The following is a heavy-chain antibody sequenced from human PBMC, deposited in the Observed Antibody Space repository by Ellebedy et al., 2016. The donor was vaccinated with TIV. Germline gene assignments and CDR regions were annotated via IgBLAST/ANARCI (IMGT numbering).Heavy chain of an antibody. CDR3: AKTRYGSGWYYFAY. CDR2: ITGGGSNT. CDR1: GFTFDSYA. J-gene: IGHJ4*02. V-gene: IGHV3-23*01. Sequence: GESLKISXAASGFTFDSYAMNWVRQAPGKGLEWVSGITGGGSNTYYADSVRGRFTISRDNSRNSLSLQMNSLRVEDTAVYYCAKTRYGSGWYYFAYWGQGALVTVSS. D-gene: IGHD6-19*01.